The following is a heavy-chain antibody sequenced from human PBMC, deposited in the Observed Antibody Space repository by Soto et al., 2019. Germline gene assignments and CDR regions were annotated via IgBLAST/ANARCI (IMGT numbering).Heavy chain of an antibody. V-gene: IGHV5-10-1*01. CDR2: IDPSDSYT. CDR1: GYSFTSYW. Sequence: GGSLRLSCKGSGYSFTSYWISWVRQMPGKGLEWMGRIDPSDSYTNYSPSFQGHVTISADKSISTAYLQWSSLKASDTAMYYCARAPHSSSSNFDYWGQGTLVTVSS. D-gene: IGHD6-6*01. J-gene: IGHJ4*02. CDR3: ARAPHSSSSNFDY.